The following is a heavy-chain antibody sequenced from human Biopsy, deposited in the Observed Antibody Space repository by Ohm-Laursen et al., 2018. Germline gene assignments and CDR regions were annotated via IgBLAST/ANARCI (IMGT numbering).Heavy chain of an antibody. CDR3: ARNTGWYGDLYYFDY. D-gene: IGHD6-19*01. V-gene: IGHV1-46*01. CDR1: GYSFTSYY. CDR2: INPSGSTT. Sequence: ASVKVSRKASGYSFTSYYMHWVRQAPGQGLEWMGMINPSGSTTSYPQIFQGRVTMTRDTSKSTVYMELSSLRSADTAVYFCARNTGWYGDLYYFDYWGQGTLVTVSS. J-gene: IGHJ4*02.